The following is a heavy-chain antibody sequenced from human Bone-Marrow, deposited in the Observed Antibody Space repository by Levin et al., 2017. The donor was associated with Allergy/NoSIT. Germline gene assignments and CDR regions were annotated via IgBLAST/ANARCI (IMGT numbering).Heavy chain of an antibody. V-gene: IGHV2-5*02. J-gene: IGHJ4*02. CDR2: IYWDGDK. Sequence: SGPTLVKPTQTLTLTCTFSGFSLSTSGVGVGWIRQPPGKALEWLALIYWDGDKVYSPSLKTRLTITKDTSKNQVVLTMTNMDPVDTATYYCAHRGRFYYDTTGRFYNDTSAFNYWGQGTLVTVSS. D-gene: IGHD3-22*01. CDR3: AHRGRFYYDTTGRFYNDTSAFNY. CDR1: GFSLSTSGVG.